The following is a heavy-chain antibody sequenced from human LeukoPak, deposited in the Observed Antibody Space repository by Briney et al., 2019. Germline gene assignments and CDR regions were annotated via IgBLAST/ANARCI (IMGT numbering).Heavy chain of an antibody. J-gene: IGHJ5*02. D-gene: IGHD3-10*01. V-gene: IGHV4-59*12. Sequence: SETLSLTCTVSGGSISSYYWSWIRQPPGKGLEWIGYIYYSGSTNCNPSLKSRVTISVDTSKNQFSLKLSSVTAADTAVYYCARAPRRVRGVIIGWFDPWGQGTLVTVSS. CDR1: GGSISSYY. CDR3: ARAPRRVRGVIIGWFDP. CDR2: IYYSGST.